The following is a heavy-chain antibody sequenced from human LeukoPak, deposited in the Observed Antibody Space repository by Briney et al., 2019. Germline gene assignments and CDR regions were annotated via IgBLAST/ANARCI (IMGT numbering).Heavy chain of an antibody. CDR1: GFSVSANY. D-gene: IGHD3-22*01. J-gene: IGHJ4*02. V-gene: IGHV3-53*01. CDR3: VKAHDSDSSFAY. CDR2: IYTSGST. Sequence: PGGSLRLSCAASGFSVSANYMTWVRQAPGKGLEWVSLIYTSGSTFYADFVRGRFTISRDNSENTLYLDMNSLTAGDTAIYYCVKAHDSDSSFAYWGQGTLVTVSS.